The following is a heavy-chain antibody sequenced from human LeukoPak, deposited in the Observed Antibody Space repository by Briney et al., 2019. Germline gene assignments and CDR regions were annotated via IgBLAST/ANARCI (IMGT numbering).Heavy chain of an antibody. CDR3: ARVRGVILGNLDY. CDR2: IYYSGST. CDR1: GGSISSSTYY. J-gene: IGHJ4*02. V-gene: IGHV4-39*01. D-gene: IGHD3-10*01. Sequence: SETLSLTCTVSGGSISSSTYYWGWIRQPPGMGLEWIGNIYYSGSTYFNPSLKSRVTISVDTSKNQFSLKLSSVTAADTAAYYCARVRGVILGNLDYWGQGTLVTVSS.